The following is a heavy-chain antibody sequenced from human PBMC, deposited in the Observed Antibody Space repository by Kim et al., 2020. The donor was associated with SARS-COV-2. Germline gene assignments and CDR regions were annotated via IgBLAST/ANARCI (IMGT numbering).Heavy chain of an antibody. CDR2: INPDGTST. J-gene: IGHJ4*01. Sequence: GGSLRLSCAASGFTFSDSWMDWVRQTAGGGLLWVARINPDGTSTYYPDSVKGRFAISRDNSKNTLYLQMNSLRTEDTAVYYCFRGGVDFWGTEPWSPSP. V-gene: IGHV3-74*01. CDR1: GFTFSDSW. CDR3: FRGGVDF. D-gene: IGHD3-10*01.